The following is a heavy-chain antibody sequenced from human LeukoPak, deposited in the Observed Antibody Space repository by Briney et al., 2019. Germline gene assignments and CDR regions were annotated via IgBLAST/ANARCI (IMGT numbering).Heavy chain of an antibody. J-gene: IGHJ4*02. CDR1: GGTFSSYA. CDR2: IIPIFGTA. Sequence: GASVTVSCKASGGTFSSYAISWVRQAPGQGLEWMGGIIPIFGTANYAQKFQGRVTITTDESTSTAYMELSSLRSEDTAVYYCVGGVGSSSNHNFDYWGQGTLVTVSS. D-gene: IGHD6-6*01. CDR3: VGGVGSSSNHNFDY. V-gene: IGHV1-69*05.